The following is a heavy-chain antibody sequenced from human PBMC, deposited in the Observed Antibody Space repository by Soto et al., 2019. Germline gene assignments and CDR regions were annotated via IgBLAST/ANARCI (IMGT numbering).Heavy chain of an antibody. CDR3: ARETLDCSSTSCYNLFDY. CDR2: IYYSRST. D-gene: IGHD2-2*02. Sequence: QVQLQESGPGLVKPSQTLSLTCTVSGGSISSGDYYWSWIRQPPGKGLEWIGYIYYSRSTYYNPSLNSRVSISVDTSKNQFSRKLSSVTAADTAVYYCARETLDCSSTSCYNLFDYWGQGTLVTVSS. J-gene: IGHJ4*02. V-gene: IGHV4-30-4*01. CDR1: GGSISSGDYY.